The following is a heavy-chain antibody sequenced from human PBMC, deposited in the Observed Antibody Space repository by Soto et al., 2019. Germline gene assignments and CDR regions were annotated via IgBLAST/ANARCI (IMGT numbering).Heavy chain of an antibody. J-gene: IGHJ4*02. CDR2: SSNSGSFT. D-gene: IGHD1-1*01. Sequence: GGSLRLSCAASGFTFSDHYMSWIRQAPGKGLEWIGYSSNSGSFTGYADSVKGRFSISRDNAKNSLYLQMNSLRGDDTAIYYCVRSGDNYNLLDYWGQGTPVTVS. CDR3: VRSGDNYNLLDY. CDR1: GFTFSDHY. V-gene: IGHV3-11*06.